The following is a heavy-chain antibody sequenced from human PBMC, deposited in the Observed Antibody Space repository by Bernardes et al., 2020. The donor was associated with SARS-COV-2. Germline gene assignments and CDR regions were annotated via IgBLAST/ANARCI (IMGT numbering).Heavy chain of an antibody. D-gene: IGHD3-9*01. CDR1: GFTFSSYA. CDR2: ISGSGGST. CDR3: ANLSTGYPNYSYYYGMDG. Sequence: WWSLSLSCAASGFTFSSYAMSWVRQAPGKGLEWVSAISGSGGSTYYADSVKGRFTISRDNSKNTLYLQMNILRAEDTAVYYCANLSTGYPNYSYYYGMDGWGKGTKVNVDS. J-gene: IGHJ6*04. V-gene: IGHV3-23*01.